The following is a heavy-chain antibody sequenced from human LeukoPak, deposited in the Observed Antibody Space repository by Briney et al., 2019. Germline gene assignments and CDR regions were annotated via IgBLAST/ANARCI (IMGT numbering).Heavy chain of an antibody. V-gene: IGHV3-74*01. CDR2: INSDGSST. CDR3: AILVVTPDDAFDI. D-gene: IGHD4-23*01. Sequence: GGTLRLSCAASGFTFSSYWMHWVRQAPGKGLVWVSRINSDGSSTSYADSVKGRFTISRDNAKNTLYLQMNSLRAEDTAVYYCAILVVTPDDAFDIWGQGTMVTVSS. CDR1: GFTFSSYW. J-gene: IGHJ3*02.